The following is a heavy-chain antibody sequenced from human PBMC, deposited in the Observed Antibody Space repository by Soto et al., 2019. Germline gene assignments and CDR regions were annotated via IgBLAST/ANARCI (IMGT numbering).Heavy chain of an antibody. V-gene: IGHV5-51*01. CDR1: GYGCTRYW. Sequence: GECRNDIGEGSGYGCTRYWIAWVRKKTAQGLEWKGIIYPGDSDTRYSPSFQGQVTIPADKSIRPVYLQWSSLKASDTARYSCARFAWNFYKTGDGWGHGIGVTV. CDR2: IYPGDSDT. CDR3: ARFAWNFYKTGDG. J-gene: IGHJ6*01. D-gene: IGHD3-10*01.